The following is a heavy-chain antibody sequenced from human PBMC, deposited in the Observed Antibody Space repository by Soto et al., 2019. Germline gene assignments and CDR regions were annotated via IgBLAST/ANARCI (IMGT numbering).Heavy chain of an antibody. CDR2: ISYDGSNK. J-gene: IGHJ4*02. CDR1: GFTFSIYA. D-gene: IGHD3-22*01. Sequence: PGGSLRLSCAASGFTFSIYAMHWVRHAPGKGLEWVAVISYDGSNKYYADSVKGRFTISRDNSKNTLYLQMNSLRAEDTAVYYCARVSYYDSSGYYSTGLDCWGQGTLVTVSS. V-gene: IGHV3-30-3*01. CDR3: ARVSYYDSSGYYSTGLDC.